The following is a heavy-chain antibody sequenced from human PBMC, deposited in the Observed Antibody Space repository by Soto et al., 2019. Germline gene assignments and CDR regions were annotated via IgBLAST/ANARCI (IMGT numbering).Heavy chain of an antibody. D-gene: IGHD3-22*01. Sequence: GESLKISCKGSGYSSTSYWIGWVRQMPGKGLEWMGIIYPGDSDTRYSPSFQGQVTISADKSISTAYLQWSSLKASDTAMYYCARQGGYDSSGYYYGYWGQGTLVTVSS. CDR3: ARQGGYDSSGYYYGY. J-gene: IGHJ4*02. CDR2: IYPGDSDT. V-gene: IGHV5-51*01. CDR1: GYSSTSYW.